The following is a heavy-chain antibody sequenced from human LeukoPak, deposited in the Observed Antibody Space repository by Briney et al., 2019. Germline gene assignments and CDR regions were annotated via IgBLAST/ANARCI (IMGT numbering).Heavy chain of an antibody. CDR2: FYYSGST. CDR3: ARTIVVVVAATIDY. D-gene: IGHD2-15*01. CDR1: VDSISSYY. V-gene: IGHV4-39*01. Sequence: SETLSLTCTVSVDSISSYYWGWIRQPPGKGLEWIGSFYYSGSTYYNPSLKSRVTISVDTSKNQFSLRLSSVTAADAAVYYCARTIVVVVAATIDYWGQGTLVTVSS. J-gene: IGHJ4*02.